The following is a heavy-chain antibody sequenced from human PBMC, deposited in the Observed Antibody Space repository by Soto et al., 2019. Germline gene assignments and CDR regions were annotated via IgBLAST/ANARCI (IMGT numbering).Heavy chain of an antibody. D-gene: IGHD3-10*01. CDR2: IIPIFGTA. Sequence: QVQLVQSGAEVKKPGSSVKVSCKASGGTFSSYAISWVRQAPGQGLEWMGGIIPIFGTANYAQKFQGRVTITADESTSTAYMELSSLRSEDTAVYYCARERLSNYGSGRDYYYGMDVWGQGTTVTVSS. V-gene: IGHV1-69*01. CDR3: ARERLSNYGSGRDYYYGMDV. J-gene: IGHJ6*02. CDR1: GGTFSSYA.